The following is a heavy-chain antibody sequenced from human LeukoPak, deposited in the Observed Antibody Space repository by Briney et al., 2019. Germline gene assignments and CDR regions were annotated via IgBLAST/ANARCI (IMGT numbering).Heavy chain of an antibody. CDR2: IDPSDSYT. CDR1: GYSFTSYW. D-gene: IGHD3-22*01. Sequence: GESLKIPCKGSGYSFTSYWIRWVRQLPGKGLEWVGRIDPSDSYTNYSPSFQGHVTISADKSISTAYLQWSSLKASDTAMYYCARLSYYYDSSGYYYYFDYWGQGTLVTVSS. V-gene: IGHV5-10-1*01. J-gene: IGHJ4*02. CDR3: ARLSYYYDSSGYYYYFDY.